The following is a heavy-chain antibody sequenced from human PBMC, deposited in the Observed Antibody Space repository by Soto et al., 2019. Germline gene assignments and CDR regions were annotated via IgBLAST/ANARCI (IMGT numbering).Heavy chain of an antibody. CDR3: AKSHCYDSSGYLFDY. CDR1: GFTFSSYA. D-gene: IGHD3-22*01. V-gene: IGHV3-23*01. Sequence: GGSLRLSCADSGFTFSSYAMSWVRQAPRKGLEWVSAISGSGGSTYYADSVKGRFTISRDNSKNTLYLQMNSLRAEDTAVYYCAKSHCYDSSGYLFDYWGQGTLVTVSS. CDR2: ISGSGGST. J-gene: IGHJ4*02.